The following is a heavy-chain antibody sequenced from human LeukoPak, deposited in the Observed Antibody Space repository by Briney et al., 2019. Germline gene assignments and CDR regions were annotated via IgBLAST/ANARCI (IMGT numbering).Heavy chain of an antibody. CDR3: VRGRGYITDF. J-gene: IGHJ4*02. D-gene: IGHD5-12*01. V-gene: IGHV3-53*01. CDR1: GFTINNIY. Sequence: GGSLRLSCTASGFTINNIYMHWIRQAPGKGLEWVSVISADGTPRYADSVKGRFTMSRDSPKNTLFLQKNNLRADDTAVYYCVRGRGYITDFWGQGTLVTVSS. CDR2: ISADGTP.